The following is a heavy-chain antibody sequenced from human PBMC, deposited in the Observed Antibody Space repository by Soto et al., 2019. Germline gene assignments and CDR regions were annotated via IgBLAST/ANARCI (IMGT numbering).Heavy chain of an antibody. CDR2: MNPNSGNT. D-gene: IGHD5-12*01. Sequence: QVQLVQSGAEVKKPGASVKVPCKASGYTFTSFDINWVRQATGQGLEWMGWMNPNSGNTGYAEKFQGRVTMTRNTSIKTAYMELSSLRSEDTAVYYCARGGMVATSLDYWGPGTRVTVSS. J-gene: IGHJ4*02. V-gene: IGHV1-8*01. CDR3: ARGGMVATSLDY. CDR1: GYTFTSFD.